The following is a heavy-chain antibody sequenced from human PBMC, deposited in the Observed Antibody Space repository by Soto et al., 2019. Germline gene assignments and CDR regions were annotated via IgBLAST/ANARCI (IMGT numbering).Heavy chain of an antibody. J-gene: IGHJ6*02. CDR3: EREKCSSTSCNHGMDV. V-gene: IGHV3-21*01. CDR2: ITTTSTYK. Sequence: GSLRLSCVASAFTSNNLPMHWVRQAQGKGLQWLASITTTSTYKYYADSVKGRFGISRDNAKNSLYLELTNLGSEETAVYYCEREKCSSTSCNHGMDVWGLGT. CDR1: AFTSNNLP. D-gene: IGHD2-2*01.